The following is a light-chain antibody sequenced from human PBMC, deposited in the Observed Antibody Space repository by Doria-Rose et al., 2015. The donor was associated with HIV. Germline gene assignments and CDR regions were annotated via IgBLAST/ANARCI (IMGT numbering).Light chain of an antibody. J-gene: IGLJ2*01. Sequence: QSVLTQPASVSGSPGQSITISCTGTSSEVGYYKYVSWYQQYPGKAPKLIISDVTKRPSGVSDRFSGSKSGNTAPLTISGLQAEDEAEYFCSSYTSGTSFVFGGGTKLTV. CDR1: SSEVGYYKY. CDR2: DVT. V-gene: IGLV2-14*03. CDR3: SSYTSGTSFV.